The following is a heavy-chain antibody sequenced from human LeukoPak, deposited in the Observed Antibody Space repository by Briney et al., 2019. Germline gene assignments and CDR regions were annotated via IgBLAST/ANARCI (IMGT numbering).Heavy chain of an antibody. CDR1: GYTFTSYD. CDR2: MNPNSGNT. CDR3: ARGLEFCSSTSGYSTDP. D-gene: IGHD2-2*01. Sequence: ASVKVSCKASGYTFTSYDINWVRQAIGQGLEWMGWMNPNSGNTGYAQKFQRRFTMTMNTSKRTAYMVRSSLKAEATAGYYGARGLEFCSSTSGYSTDPWVKGTLVTVPS. J-gene: IGHJ5*02. V-gene: IGHV1-8*01.